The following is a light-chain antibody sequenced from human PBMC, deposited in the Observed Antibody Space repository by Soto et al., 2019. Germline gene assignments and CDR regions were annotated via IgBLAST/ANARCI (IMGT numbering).Light chain of an antibody. J-gene: IGLJ2*01. CDR1: SGDVDPYNY. Sequence: QSALTQPPSVSGSPGQSVTISCTGTSGDVDPYNYVSWYQQHPGRAPKPVIYDANMRPSGVPDRFSGSKSGDTSSLTISGLQAEDEADYYCCSYVGTPLVGGGTKLTVL. V-gene: IGLV2-11*01. CDR2: DAN. CDR3: CSYVGTPL.